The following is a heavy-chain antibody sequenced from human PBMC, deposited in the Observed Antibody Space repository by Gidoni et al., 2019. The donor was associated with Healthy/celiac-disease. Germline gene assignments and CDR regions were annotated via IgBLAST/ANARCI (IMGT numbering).Heavy chain of an antibody. V-gene: IGHV4-4*07. D-gene: IGHD2-2*01. Sequence: QVQLQESGPGLVKPSETLSLTCTVSGGSISSYYWSWIRQPAGKGLEWIGRIYTSGSTNYNPSLKSRVTMSVDTSKNQVSLKLSSVTAADTAVYYCARGIQLPPIHYGMDVWGQGTTVTVSS. CDR1: GGSISSYY. CDR3: ARGIQLPPIHYGMDV. J-gene: IGHJ6*02. CDR2: IYTSGST.